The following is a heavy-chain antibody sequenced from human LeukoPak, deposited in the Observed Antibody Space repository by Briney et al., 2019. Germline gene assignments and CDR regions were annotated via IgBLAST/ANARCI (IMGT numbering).Heavy chain of an antibody. J-gene: IGHJ6*02. CDR2: ISTSGSTI. Sequence: PGGSLRLSCAASGFTFNNYEMNWVRQAPGKGLEWVSYISTSGSTIYYADSVKGRFTISRDNVKNSLYLQVNSLRAEDTAVYYCASYCTNGVCDHYYYYGMDVWGQGTTVTVSS. V-gene: IGHV3-48*03. CDR1: GFTFNNYE. D-gene: IGHD2-8*01. CDR3: ASYCTNGVCDHYYYYGMDV.